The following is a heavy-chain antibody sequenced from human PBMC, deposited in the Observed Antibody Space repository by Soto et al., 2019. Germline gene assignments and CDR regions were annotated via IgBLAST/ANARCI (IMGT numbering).Heavy chain of an antibody. D-gene: IGHD6-6*01. J-gene: IGHJ6*02. CDR3: ARPEYSSSSYGMDV. CDR1: GFTFSSYS. CDR2: ISSSSSTI. Sequence: GGSLRLSCAASGFTFSSYSMNWVRQAPGKGLEWVSYISSSSSTIYYADSVKGRFTISRDNAKNSLYLQMNSLRDEDTSVYYCARPEYSSSSYGMDVWGQGTTVTV. V-gene: IGHV3-48*02.